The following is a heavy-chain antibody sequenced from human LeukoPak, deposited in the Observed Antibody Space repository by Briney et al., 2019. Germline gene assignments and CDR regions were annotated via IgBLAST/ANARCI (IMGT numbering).Heavy chain of an antibody. Sequence: GGSLRLSCAASGFTFSSYAVSWVRQAPGKGLEWVSAISGSGGSTYYADSVKGRFTISRDNSKNTLYLQMNSLRAEDTAVYYCAIGRASGWYEFDYWGQGTLVTVSS. V-gene: IGHV3-23*01. CDR2: ISGSGGST. J-gene: IGHJ4*02. CDR1: GFTFSSYA. CDR3: AIGRASGWYEFDY. D-gene: IGHD6-19*01.